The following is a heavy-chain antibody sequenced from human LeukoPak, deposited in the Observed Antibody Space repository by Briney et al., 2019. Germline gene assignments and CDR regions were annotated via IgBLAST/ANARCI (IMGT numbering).Heavy chain of an antibody. V-gene: IGHV3-23*01. D-gene: IGHD6-13*01. J-gene: IGHJ5*02. CDR3: ARDPLKYSSSWANWFDP. Sequence: PGGSLRLSCAASGFSFGNYAMSWVRQAPGKGLEWVSAISGASERTYYADSVKGRFTISRDNSKNTLYLQMNSLRAEDTAVYYCARDPLKYSSSWANWFDPWGQGTLVTVSS. CDR2: ISGASERT. CDR1: GFSFGNYA.